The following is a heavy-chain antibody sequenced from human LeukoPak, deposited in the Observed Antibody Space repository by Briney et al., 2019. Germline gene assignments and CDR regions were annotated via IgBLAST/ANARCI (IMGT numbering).Heavy chain of an antibody. J-gene: IGHJ4*02. CDR3: ARGATQFDY. D-gene: IGHD1-26*01. CDR1: GGSLSSYY. CDR2: IYYSGCT. V-gene: IGHV4-59*07. Sequence: SDTLSLTCTVSGGSLSSYYWRWIRQPPGKGLEWIGYIYYSGCTNYNPSLKSRVTISVDTSKNQFSLKLSSVTAADTAVYYCARGATQFDYWGQGTLVTVSS.